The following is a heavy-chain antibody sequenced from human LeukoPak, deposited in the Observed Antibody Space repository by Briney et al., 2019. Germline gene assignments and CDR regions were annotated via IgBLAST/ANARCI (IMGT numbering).Heavy chain of an antibody. V-gene: IGHV5-51*01. J-gene: IGHJ3*01. CDR2: IYPGDSGP. D-gene: IGHD1-26*01. CDR3: GMSGDRVPLQDDVFDV. CDR1: GYSFTSCC. Sequence: GESLKISCKVSGYSFTSCCIGWVRQMPGKGLEWMGFIYPGDSGPTYSPSFQGQVTISVDKSINTAYLQWSSLQASDTAMYYCGMSGDRVPLQDDVFDVWGQGTMVTVST.